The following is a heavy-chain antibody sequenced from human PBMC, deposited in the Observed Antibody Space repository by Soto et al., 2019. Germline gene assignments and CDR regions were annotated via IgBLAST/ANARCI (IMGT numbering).Heavy chain of an antibody. D-gene: IGHD2-8*01. V-gene: IGHV5-51*01. J-gene: IGHJ4*02. CDR2: ICPGDSDI. CDR3: ATYCTNGVCLDY. Sequence: GESLKISCKGSGYSFTSYWIGWVRQMPGKGLEWMGIICPGDSDIRYSPSFEGQVTISADKSISTAYLQWSSLKASDTATYYCATYCTNGVCLDYWGQGTLVTVSS. CDR1: GYSFTSYW.